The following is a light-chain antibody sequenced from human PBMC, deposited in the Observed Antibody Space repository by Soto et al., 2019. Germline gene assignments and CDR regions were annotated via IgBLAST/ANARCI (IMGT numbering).Light chain of an antibody. J-gene: IGKJ4*01. CDR1: QVISKY. CDR2: LAS. V-gene: IGKV1-9*01. Sequence: PLTQSPSSLSASVGDRVTITCRASQVISKYLAWYQQKPGTAPKLLIYLASTLQGGVPSRFSGSGSGTDFSLTISSLQPEDVATYYCQYLNSFPLTFGGGTKVEIK. CDR3: QYLNSFPLT.